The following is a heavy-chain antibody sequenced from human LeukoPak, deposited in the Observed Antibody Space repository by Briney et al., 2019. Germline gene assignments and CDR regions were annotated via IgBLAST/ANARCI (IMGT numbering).Heavy chain of an antibody. CDR2: ISYDGSNK. CDR1: GFTFSSYA. D-gene: IGHD6-19*01. Sequence: PGRSLRLSCAASGFTFSSYAMHWVRQAPGKGLEWVAVISYDGSNKYYADSVKGRFTLSRDNSKNTLYLQMNSLRAEDTAVYYCARDGWDQGAFDIWGQGTMVTVSS. V-gene: IGHV3-30*04. CDR3: ARDGWDQGAFDI. J-gene: IGHJ3*02.